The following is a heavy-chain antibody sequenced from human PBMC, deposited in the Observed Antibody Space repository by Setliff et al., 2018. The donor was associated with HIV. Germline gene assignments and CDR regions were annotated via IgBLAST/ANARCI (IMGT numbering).Heavy chain of an antibody. J-gene: IGHJ4*02. Sequence: GASVKVSCKASGDTFNSHAISWVRQAPGQGLEWMGGIIPIFGTPNYAQKFKGRLTITADESTSTVYMELSSLRSEDTAVYYCARVGGRDGYNWEYYFDYWGQGTLVTVSS. D-gene: IGHD5-12*01. V-gene: IGHV1-69*13. CDR2: IIPIFGTP. CDR3: ARVGGRDGYNWEYYFDY. CDR1: GDTFNSHA.